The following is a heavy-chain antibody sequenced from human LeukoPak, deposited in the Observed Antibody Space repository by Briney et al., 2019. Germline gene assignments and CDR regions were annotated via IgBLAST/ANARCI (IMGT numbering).Heavy chain of an antibody. V-gene: IGHV1-46*01. CDR3: ARRANDSSGYNWFDP. Sequence: ASVKVSCKASGYTFTSYYMHWVRQAPGQGPEWMGIINPSGGSTSYAQKFQGRVTMTRDTSTSTVYMELSSLRSEDTAVYYCARRANDSSGYNWFDPWGQGTLVTVSS. CDR2: INPSGGST. J-gene: IGHJ5*02. D-gene: IGHD3-22*01. CDR1: GYTFTSYY.